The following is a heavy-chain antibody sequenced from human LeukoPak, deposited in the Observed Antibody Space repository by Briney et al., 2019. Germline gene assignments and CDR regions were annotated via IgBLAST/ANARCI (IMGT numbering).Heavy chain of an antibody. CDR2: IYSGGST. CDR1: GFTFSSYE. V-gene: IGHV3-53*04. CDR3: ARGDFWSGYYTGLY. J-gene: IGHJ4*02. Sequence: HPGGSLRLSCAASGFTFSSYEMNWVRQAPGKGLEWVSVIYSGGSTYYADSVKGRFTISRHNSKNTLYLQMDSLRDEDTAVYYCARGDFWSGYYTGLYWGQGTLVTVSS. D-gene: IGHD3-3*01.